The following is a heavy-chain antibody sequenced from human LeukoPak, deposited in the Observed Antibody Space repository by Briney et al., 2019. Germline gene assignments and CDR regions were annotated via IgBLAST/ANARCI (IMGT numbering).Heavy chain of an antibody. Sequence: ASVKVSCKVSGYTLTELSMHWVRQAPGKGLEWMGGFDPEDGETIYAQKFQGRVTITADESTSTAYMDLSSLRSEDTAVYYCARGRMAGTYVFDYWGQGTLVTVSS. D-gene: IGHD6-19*01. CDR2: FDPEDGET. V-gene: IGHV1-24*01. CDR3: ARGRMAGTYVFDY. J-gene: IGHJ4*02. CDR1: GYTLTELS.